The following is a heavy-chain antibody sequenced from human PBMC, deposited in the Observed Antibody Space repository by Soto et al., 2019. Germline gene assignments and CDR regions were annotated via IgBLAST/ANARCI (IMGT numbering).Heavy chain of an antibody. J-gene: IGHJ4*02. D-gene: IGHD3-22*01. CDR1: GFTFSSYS. CDR3: ARAPRKQSDSSGSTPKNEYFDY. Sequence: PGGSLRLSCAASGFTFSSYSMNWVRQAPGKGLEWVSYISSSSSTIYYADSVKGRFTISRDNAKNSLYLQMNSLRDEDTAVYYCARAPRKQSDSSGSTPKNEYFDYWGQGTLVTVSS. CDR2: ISSSSSTI. V-gene: IGHV3-48*02.